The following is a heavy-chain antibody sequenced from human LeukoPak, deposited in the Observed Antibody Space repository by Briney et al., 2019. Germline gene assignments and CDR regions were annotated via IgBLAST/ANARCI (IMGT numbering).Heavy chain of an antibody. J-gene: IGHJ4*02. V-gene: IGHV3-74*01. D-gene: IGHD3/OR15-3a*01. CDR3: TRDNYDLEDY. Sequence: GGSLRLSCAASGFTFSSYWMRWVRQAPGEGLVWVSRINPDGSSPDYADSVKGRFTISRDNAKKTLYLQMNSVRAEDTAVYYCTRDNYDLEDYWGQGTLVTVSS. CDR2: INPDGSSP. CDR1: GFTFSSYW.